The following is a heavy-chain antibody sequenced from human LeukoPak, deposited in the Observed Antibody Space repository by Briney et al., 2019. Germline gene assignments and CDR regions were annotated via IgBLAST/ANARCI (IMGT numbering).Heavy chain of an antibody. J-gene: IGHJ4*02. V-gene: IGHV3-48*03. D-gene: IGHD3-10*01. CDR3: ARDLYYYGAGSYVPGLPDY. Sequence: GGSLRLSCAASGFTFSRYEMNCVRPAPGKGREWLSYISSSGSTIYYADSVKGRFTISKDNAKKSLYLQMNSLRVEGTAVYYCARDLYYYGAGSYVPGLPDYWGQGTLVTVSS. CDR2: ISSSGSTI. CDR1: GFTFSRYE.